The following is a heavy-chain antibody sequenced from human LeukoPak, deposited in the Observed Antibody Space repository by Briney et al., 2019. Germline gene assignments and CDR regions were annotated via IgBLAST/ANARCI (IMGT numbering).Heavy chain of an antibody. J-gene: IGHJ5*02. CDR1: GGSFSGYY. D-gene: IGHD3-10*01. Sequence: KPSETLSLTCAVYGGSFSGYYWSWIRQPPGKGLEWIGEINHSGSTNYNPSLKSRVTISVDTSKNQFSLKLSSVTAADTAVYYCARVRGLLLWFGELLYPNWFDHWGQGTLVTVSS. CDR3: ARVRGLLLWFGELLYPNWFDH. CDR2: INHSGST. V-gene: IGHV4-34*01.